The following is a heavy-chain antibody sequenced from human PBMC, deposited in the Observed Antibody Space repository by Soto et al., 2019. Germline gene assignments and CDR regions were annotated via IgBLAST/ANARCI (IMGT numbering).Heavy chain of an antibody. J-gene: IGHJ4*02. CDR1: GGSISSGGYY. CDR3: ARRQSSSWYGL. D-gene: IGHD6-13*01. CDR2: TYYSGST. Sequence: PSETLSLTCTVSGGSISSGGYYWSWIRQHPGKGLEWIGYTYYSGSTYYNPSLKSRVTISVDTSKNQFSLKLSSVTAADTAVYYCARRQSSSWYGLWGQGILVTVSS. V-gene: IGHV4-31*03.